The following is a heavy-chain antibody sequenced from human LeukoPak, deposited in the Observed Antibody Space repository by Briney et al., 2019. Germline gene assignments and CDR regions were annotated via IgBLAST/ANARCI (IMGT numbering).Heavy chain of an antibody. CDR2: FSGSGGST. J-gene: IGHJ4*02. Sequence: GGSLRLSCAASGFTFDDYAMHWVRQAPGKGLEWVSAFSGSGGSTYYADSVKGRFTISRDNSKNTLYLQMNSLRAEDTAVYYCARSQGAGAPSSEFDYWGQGTLVTVSS. V-gene: IGHV3-23*01. CDR3: ARSQGAGAPSSEFDY. CDR1: GFTFDDYA. D-gene: IGHD6-19*01.